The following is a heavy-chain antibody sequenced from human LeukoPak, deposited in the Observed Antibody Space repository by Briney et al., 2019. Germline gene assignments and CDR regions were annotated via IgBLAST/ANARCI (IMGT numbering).Heavy chain of an antibody. CDR1: GGSIRSDGNY. CDR2: IYPSGST. V-gene: IGHV4-61*02. J-gene: IGHJ4*02. D-gene: IGHD3-3*01. Sequence: SQTLSLTCTVSGGSIRSDGNYWSWIRQPAGKGLEWIGRIYPSGSTSYNPSLKSRVTISIDTSKKQFSLKLRSVTAADTAVYYCARVYYEKSYFDYWGQGTLVTVSS. CDR3: ARVYYEKSYFDY.